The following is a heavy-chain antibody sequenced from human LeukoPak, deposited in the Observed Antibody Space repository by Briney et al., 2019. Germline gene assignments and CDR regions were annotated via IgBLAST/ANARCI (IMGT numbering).Heavy chain of an antibody. Sequence: GGSLRLSCAASGFTFRNYGMSWVRQAPGKGLEWVSALSDSGTTTYYADSVKGRFTISRDNAKNSLYLQMNSLRAEDTAVYYCARDYGSGWVNYYYYMDVWGKGTTVTVSS. V-gene: IGHV3-23*01. D-gene: IGHD6-19*01. CDR2: LSDSGTTT. CDR3: ARDYGSGWVNYYYYMDV. J-gene: IGHJ6*03. CDR1: GFTFRNYG.